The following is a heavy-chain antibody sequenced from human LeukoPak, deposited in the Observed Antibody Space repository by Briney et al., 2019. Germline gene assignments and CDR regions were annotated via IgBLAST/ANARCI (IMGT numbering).Heavy chain of an antibody. J-gene: IGHJ5*02. CDR2: INHSGST. Sequence: SETLSLTCAVYGGSFSGYYWSWIRQPLGKGLEWIGEINHSGSTNYNPSLKSRVTISVDTSKNRFSLKLSSVTAADTAVYYCARDFRRGQPVRGVTRFDPWGQGTLVTVSS. D-gene: IGHD3-10*01. V-gene: IGHV4-34*01. CDR1: GGSFSGYY. CDR3: ARDFRRGQPVRGVTRFDP.